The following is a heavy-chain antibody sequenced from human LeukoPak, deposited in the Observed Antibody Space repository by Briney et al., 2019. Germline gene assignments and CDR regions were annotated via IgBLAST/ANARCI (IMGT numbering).Heavy chain of an antibody. CDR3: ASEQPTVMPFDF. J-gene: IGHJ4*02. D-gene: IGHD2/OR15-2a*01. V-gene: IGHV1-46*02. CDR2: INSRGSVI. Sequence: GASVTVSCKASGVTLNSDYMHWVRQAPGQGLEWMGMINSRGSVISYAEKLQGRATMTWNTSTGTVYMELRSLTSDDTAVYYCASEQPTVMPFDFWGQGTLVTVSS. CDR1: GVTLNSDY.